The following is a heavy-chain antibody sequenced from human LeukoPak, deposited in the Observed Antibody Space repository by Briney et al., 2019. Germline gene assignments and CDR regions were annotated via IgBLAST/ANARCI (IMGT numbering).Heavy chain of an antibody. Sequence: GGSLRLSCAASGFTSSSYWMHWVRQVPGKGLVWVSRISGDGTSRNYADSVKGRFTISRDDAKNTVDLQMNSLRGEDTAVYYCVRGRGSYGWFDPWGQGTLVTVSS. V-gene: IGHV3-74*01. CDR1: GFTSSSYW. CDR2: ISGDGTSR. CDR3: VRGRGSYGWFDP. D-gene: IGHD3-10*01. J-gene: IGHJ5*02.